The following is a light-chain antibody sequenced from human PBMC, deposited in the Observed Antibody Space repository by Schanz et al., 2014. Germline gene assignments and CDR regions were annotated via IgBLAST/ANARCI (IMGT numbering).Light chain of an antibody. CDR3: QQRSNWPPIT. CDR2: GAS. Sequence: IVMTQSPATLSVSPGERATLSCRASQSVSSHLVWYQQKFGQAPRLLIYGASIRATGIPARFSGSGSGTDFTLTISSLEPEDFAVYYCQQRSNWPPITFGQGTRLEIK. V-gene: IGKV3-11*01. CDR1: QSVSSH. J-gene: IGKJ5*01.